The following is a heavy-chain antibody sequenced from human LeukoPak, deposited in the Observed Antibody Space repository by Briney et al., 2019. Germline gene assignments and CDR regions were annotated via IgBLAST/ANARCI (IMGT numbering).Heavy chain of an antibody. J-gene: IGHJ4*02. CDR2: IQGIDTTT. D-gene: IGHD1-26*01. CDR1: GSTFAGYA. CDR3: AKDFRHSSTADSGSDLPSDY. V-gene: IGHV3-23*01. Sequence: AGGSLRLSCTASGSTFAGYAMSWVRQAPGKGLEWVSSIQGIDTTTYYADSVKGRFTVSRDNSKNTLYLQMNSLRVEDTAVYYCAKDFRHSSTADSGSDLPSDYWGQGTLVSVSS.